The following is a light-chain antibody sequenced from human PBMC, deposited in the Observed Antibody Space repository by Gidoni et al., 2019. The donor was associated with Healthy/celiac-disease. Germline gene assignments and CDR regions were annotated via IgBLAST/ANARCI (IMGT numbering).Light chain of an antibody. V-gene: IGKV1-39*01. Sequence: DIQMTQSPSSLSASVGDRVTITCRASQSSSSYFNWYQQKPGKAATLLIYAASSLQSGVPSRFRGSGSGTDFSLTISSLQPEDFSTYYCQQSCSTPYTFGQGTKLEIK. CDR2: AAS. J-gene: IGKJ2*01. CDR1: QSSSSY. CDR3: QQSCSTPYT.